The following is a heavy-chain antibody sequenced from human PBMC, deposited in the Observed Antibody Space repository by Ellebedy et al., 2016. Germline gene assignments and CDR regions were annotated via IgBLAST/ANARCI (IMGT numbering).Heavy chain of an antibody. V-gene: IGHV3-23*01. J-gene: IGHJ3*02. CDR2: ISGSGGST. D-gene: IGHD3-3*01. CDR3: AKLDFQDAFDI. Sequence: GESLKISCAASGFTFSSYAMSWVRQAPGKGLEWVSAISGSGGSTYYADSVKGRFTISRDNSKNTLYLQMNSLRAEDTAVYYCAKLDFQDAFDIWGQGTMVTVSS. CDR1: GFTFSSYA.